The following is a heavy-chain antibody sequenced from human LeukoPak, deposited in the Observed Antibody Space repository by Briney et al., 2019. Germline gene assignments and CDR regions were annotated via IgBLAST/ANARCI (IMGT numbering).Heavy chain of an antibody. CDR1: GYTFTGYY. CDR3: ARERVRSPNWFDP. V-gene: IGHV1-2*02. CDR2: TNPNSGGT. Sequence: ASVKVSCKASGYTFTGYYMHWVRQAPGQGLEWMGWTNPNSGGTNYAQKFQGRVTMTRDTSISTAYMELSRLRSDDTAVYYCARERVRSPNWFDPWGQGTLVTVSS. J-gene: IGHJ5*02.